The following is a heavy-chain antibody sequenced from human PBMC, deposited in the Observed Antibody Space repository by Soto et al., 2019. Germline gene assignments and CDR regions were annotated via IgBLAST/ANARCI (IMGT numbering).Heavy chain of an antibody. CDR3: ARDHCTNGVRYTVDPAPGWFDP. D-gene: IGHD2-8*01. CDR1: GGSISSGGYY. J-gene: IGHJ5*02. Sequence: SETLSLTCTVSGGSISSGGYYWSWIRQHPGKGLEWIGYIYYSGSTYYNPSLKSRVTISVDTSKNQFSLKLSSVTAADTAVYYCARDHCTNGVRYTVDPAPGWFDPWGQGTLVTVSS. V-gene: IGHV4-31*03. CDR2: IYYSGST.